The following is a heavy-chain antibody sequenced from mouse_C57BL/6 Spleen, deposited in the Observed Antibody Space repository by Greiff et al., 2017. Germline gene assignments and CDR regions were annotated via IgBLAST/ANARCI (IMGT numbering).Heavy chain of an antibody. J-gene: IGHJ2*01. CDR1: GYTFTSYW. CDR3: ARAQLRLPYYFDY. CDR2: IYPGSGST. Sequence: QVQLQQPGAELVKPGASVKMSCKASGYTFTSYWITWVKQRPGQGLEWIGDIYPGSGSTNYNEKLKSKATLTVDTSSSTAYMQLSSLTSEDSAVYYCARAQLRLPYYFDYWGQGTTLTVSS. V-gene: IGHV1-55*01. D-gene: IGHD3-2*02.